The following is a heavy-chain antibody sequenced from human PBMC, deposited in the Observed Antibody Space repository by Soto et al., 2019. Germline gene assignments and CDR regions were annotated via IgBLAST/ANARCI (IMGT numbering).Heavy chain of an antibody. V-gene: IGHV3-74*01. J-gene: IGHJ4*02. Sequence: EVQLVESGGGLVQPGGSLRLSCAASGFTFSSYWMHWVRQAPGKGLVWVSRINSDGSSTSYADSVKGRFTISRDNAKNTLYLQMNSLSAEDTAVYYCARDAIVGAIDFDYWGQGTLVTVSS. CDR1: GFTFSSYW. CDR3: ARDAIVGAIDFDY. D-gene: IGHD1-26*01. CDR2: INSDGSST.